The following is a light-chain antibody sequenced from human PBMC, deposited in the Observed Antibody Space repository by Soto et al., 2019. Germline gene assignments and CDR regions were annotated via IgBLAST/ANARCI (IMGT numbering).Light chain of an antibody. J-gene: IGKJ2*01. CDR2: WAS. V-gene: IGKV4-1*01. CDR1: QSVFYSSKNRSY. CDR3: QQYYSTPYT. Sequence: DTLMTQSPDSLAVSLGERATINCKSSQSVFYSSKNRSYLAWYQQKPGQPPKLLIYWASTRESGVPDRFSGSWSGTNFTLTISSLQAEDVAVYYCQQYYSTPYTFGQGTKLEIK.